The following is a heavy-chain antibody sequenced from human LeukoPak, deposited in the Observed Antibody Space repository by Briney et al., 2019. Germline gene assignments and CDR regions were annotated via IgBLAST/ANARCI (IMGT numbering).Heavy chain of an antibody. CDR2: IIPIFGTA. CDR3: ATYSSSWYSY. CDR1: GGTFSSYA. J-gene: IGHJ4*02. V-gene: IGHV1-69*13. Sequence: GASVKVSCRAPGGTFSSYAISWVRQAPGQGLEWMGGIIPIFGTANYAQKFQGRVTITADESTSTAYMELSSLRSEDTAVYYCATYSSSWYSYWGQGTLVTVSS. D-gene: IGHD6-13*01.